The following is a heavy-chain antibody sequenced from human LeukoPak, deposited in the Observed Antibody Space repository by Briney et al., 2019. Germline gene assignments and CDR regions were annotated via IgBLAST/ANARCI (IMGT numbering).Heavy chain of an antibody. D-gene: IGHD7-27*01. CDR2: IYHSGST. CDR3: ARWGSRARYFDY. CDR1: GGSLSSGGYY. V-gene: IGHV4-30-2*01. Sequence: PSETLSLTCTVSGGSLSSGGYYWSWIRQPPGKGLEWIGYIYHSGSTYYNPSLKSRVTISVDRSKNQFSLKLSSVTAADTAVYYCARWGSRARYFDYWGQGTLVTVSS. J-gene: IGHJ4*02.